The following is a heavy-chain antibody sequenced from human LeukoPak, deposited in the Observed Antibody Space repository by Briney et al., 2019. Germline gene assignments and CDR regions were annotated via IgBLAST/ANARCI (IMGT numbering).Heavy chain of an antibody. Sequence: GESLKISCQGSGYSFTSYWSGWVRQMPGKGLEWMGIIYPGDSDTRYSPSFQGQVTISADKSISTAYLQWSSLKASDTAMYYCARNYYDSSGYYYVGYWGQGTLVTVSS. CDR3: ARNYYDSSGYYYVGY. J-gene: IGHJ4*02. CDR1: GYSFTSYW. D-gene: IGHD3-22*01. CDR2: IYPGDSDT. V-gene: IGHV5-51*01.